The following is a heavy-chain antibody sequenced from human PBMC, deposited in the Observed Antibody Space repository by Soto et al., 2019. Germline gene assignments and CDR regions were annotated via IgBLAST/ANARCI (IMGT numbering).Heavy chain of an antibody. J-gene: IGHJ6*02. V-gene: IGHV4-34*01. CDR2: INHSGST. D-gene: IGHD3-3*01. CDR1: GGSLSGYY. Sequence: SETLSLTCAVYGGSLSGYYWSWIRQPPGKGLEWIGEINHSGSTNYNPSLKSRVTISVDTSKNQFSLKLSSVTAADTAVYYCARGRVVWSGYYTSYYYGMDVSDQGPTGSVSS. CDR3: ARGRVVWSGYYTSYYYGMDV.